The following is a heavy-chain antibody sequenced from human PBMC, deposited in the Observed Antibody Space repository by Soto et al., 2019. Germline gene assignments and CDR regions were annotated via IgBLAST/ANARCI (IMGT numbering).Heavy chain of an antibody. D-gene: IGHD2-2*01. CDR3: ARDLGRYCISTSCTNWFDP. J-gene: IGHJ5*02. Sequence: GSLRLSCAASGFTFSSYGMHWVRQAPGKGLEWVAVIWYDGSNKYYADSVKGRFTISRDNSKNTLYLQMNSLRAEDTAVYYCARDLGRYCISTSCTNWFDPWGQGTLVTVSS. CDR1: GFTFSSYG. V-gene: IGHV3-33*01. CDR2: IWYDGSNK.